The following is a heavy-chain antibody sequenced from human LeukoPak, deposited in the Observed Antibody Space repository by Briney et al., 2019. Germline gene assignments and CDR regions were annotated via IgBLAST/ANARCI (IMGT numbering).Heavy chain of an antibody. CDR2: IYYSGST. CDR3: AREALSIAAAGGFDY. CDR1: GGSISSYY. D-gene: IGHD6-13*01. J-gene: IGHJ4*02. V-gene: IGHV4-30-4*01. Sequence: SETLSLTCTVSGGSISSYYWSWIRQPPGKGLEWIGYIYYSGSTYYNPSLKSRVTISVDTSKNQFSLKLSSVTAADTAVYYCAREALSIAAAGGFDYWGQGTLVTVSS.